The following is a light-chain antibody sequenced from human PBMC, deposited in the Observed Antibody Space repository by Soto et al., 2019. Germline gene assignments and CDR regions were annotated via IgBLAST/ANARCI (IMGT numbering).Light chain of an antibody. V-gene: IGKV3-15*01. CDR2: GAS. J-gene: IGKJ4*01. CDR1: QGISSN. Sequence: EIVMTQSPATLSVSPVERATLSGMASQGISSNLAWYQQRPGQAPRLLIYGASTRATGISARFSGSGSGTEFTLTISSLQSEDFAVYCCQQYNNWPPFTFGGGTKVDIK. CDR3: QQYNNWPPFT.